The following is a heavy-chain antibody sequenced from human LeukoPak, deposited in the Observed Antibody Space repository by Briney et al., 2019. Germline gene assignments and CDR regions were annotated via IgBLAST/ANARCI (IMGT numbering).Heavy chain of an antibody. V-gene: IGHV7-4-1*02. J-gene: IGHJ5*02. Sequence: ASVKVSCKASGYTFTTYAMNWVRQAPGQGLEWMGWINTNTGNPTYAQGFTGRFVFSLDTSVSTAYLQISSLKAEDTAVYYCARDGSYSPRCWFDPWGQGTLVTVSS. CDR2: INTNTGNP. CDR1: GYTFTTYA. CDR3: ARDGSYSPRCWFDP. D-gene: IGHD1-26*01.